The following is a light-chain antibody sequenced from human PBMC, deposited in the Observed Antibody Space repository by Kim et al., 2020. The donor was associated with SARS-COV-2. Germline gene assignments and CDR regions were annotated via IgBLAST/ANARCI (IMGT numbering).Light chain of an antibody. Sequence: DIVMTQSPDSLAVSLGERATINCKSSQSVLYSSNNKNYLAWYQQKPGQPPKLLIYWASTRESGVPDRFSGSGSGTDFTLTISSLQAEDGAVYYCQQYYSTPYTFGQGTELEI. CDR1: QSVLYSSNNKNY. CDR3: QQYYSTPYT. V-gene: IGKV4-1*01. CDR2: WAS. J-gene: IGKJ2*01.